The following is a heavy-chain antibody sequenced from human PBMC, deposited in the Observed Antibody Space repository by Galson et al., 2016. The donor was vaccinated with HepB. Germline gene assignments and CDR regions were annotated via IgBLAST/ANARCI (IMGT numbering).Heavy chain of an antibody. V-gene: IGHV4-39*01. Sequence: ETLSLTCTVSGGSISNSYYYWGWIRQPPGKGLEWIGSIYYTGSTYSHPSLKSRVTISADTSKMQFSLKLRSVTAADTAVYFCARHPFSFSSDYYGNFDYWGQGTLVTVPS. J-gene: IGHJ4*02. CDR3: ARHPFSFSSDYYGNFDY. CDR2: IYYTGST. D-gene: IGHD3-22*01. CDR1: GGSISNSYYY.